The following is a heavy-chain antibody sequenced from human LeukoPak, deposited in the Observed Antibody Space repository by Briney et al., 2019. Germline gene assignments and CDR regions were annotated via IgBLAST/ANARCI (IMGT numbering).Heavy chain of an antibody. Sequence: GGSLRLSCAASGFTFSSYAMSWVRQAPGKGLEWVSAISGSGGRTYYADSVKGRFTIYRDNSKNTLYLQMNSLRAEDTAVYYCAKDWGGIAAAGTYDYWGQGTLVTVSS. CDR2: ISGSGGRT. J-gene: IGHJ4*02. V-gene: IGHV3-23*01. D-gene: IGHD6-13*01. CDR1: GFTFSSYA. CDR3: AKDWGGIAAAGTYDY.